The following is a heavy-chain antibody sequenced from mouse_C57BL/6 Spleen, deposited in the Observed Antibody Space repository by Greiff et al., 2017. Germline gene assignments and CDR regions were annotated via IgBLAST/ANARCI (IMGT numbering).Heavy chain of an antibody. D-gene: IGHD2-3*01. J-gene: IGHJ2*01. CDR2: IDPETGGT. V-gene: IGHV1-15*01. CDR1: GYTFTDYE. CDR3: TRTPDGYYRVYFDY. Sequence: QVQLQQSGAELVRPGASVTLSCKASGYTFTDYEMHWVKQTPVHGLEWIGAIDPETGGTAYNQKFKGKAILTADKSSSTAYMELRSLTSEDSAVYYCTRTPDGYYRVYFDYWGQGTTLTVSS.